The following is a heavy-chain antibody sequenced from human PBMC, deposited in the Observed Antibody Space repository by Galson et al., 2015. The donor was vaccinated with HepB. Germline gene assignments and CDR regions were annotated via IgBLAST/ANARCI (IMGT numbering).Heavy chain of an antibody. Sequence: TLSLTCTVSGGSISSGSYYWSWIRQPAGKGLEWIGRIYTSGNTNYNPSLKSRITMSVDNYKNEFSLELSSVTAADTAVYFCARSQTVTEFDYWGQGTLVTVSS. CDR2: IYTSGNT. D-gene: IGHD4-17*01. J-gene: IGHJ4*02. CDR3: ARSQTVTEFDY. CDR1: GGSISSGSYY. V-gene: IGHV4-61*02.